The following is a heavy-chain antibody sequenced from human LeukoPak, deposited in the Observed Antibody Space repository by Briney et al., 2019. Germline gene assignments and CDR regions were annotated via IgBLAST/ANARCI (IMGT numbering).Heavy chain of an antibody. J-gene: IGHJ3*02. D-gene: IGHD6-13*01. Sequence: PSETLSLTCTVSGGSISSGGYYWSWIRQPPGKGLEWIGYIYHSGSTYYNPSLKSRVTISVDRSKNQFSLKLSSVTAADTAVYYCARDSDGYLELLSAADDAFDIWGQGTMVTVSS. CDR2: IYHSGST. CDR1: GGSISSGGYY. V-gene: IGHV4-30-2*01. CDR3: ARDSDGYLELLSAADDAFDI.